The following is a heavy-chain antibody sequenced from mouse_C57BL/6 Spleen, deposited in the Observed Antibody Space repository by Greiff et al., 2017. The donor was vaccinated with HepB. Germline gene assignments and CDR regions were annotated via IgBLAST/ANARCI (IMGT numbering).Heavy chain of an antibody. V-gene: IGHV1-64*01. D-gene: IGHD1-1*01. CDR1: GYTFTSYW. CDR2: IHPNSGST. CDR3: GRDGSSYWYFDV. J-gene: IGHJ1*03. Sequence: QVQLQQPGAELVKPGASVKLSCKASGYTFTSYWMHWVKQRPGQGLEWIGMIHPNSGSTNYNEKFKSKATLTVDKSSSTAYMQLSSLTSEDSAVYDCGRDGSSYWYFDVWGTGTTVTVSS.